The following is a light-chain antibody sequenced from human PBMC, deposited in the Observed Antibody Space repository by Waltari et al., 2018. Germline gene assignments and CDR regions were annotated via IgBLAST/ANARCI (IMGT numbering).Light chain of an antibody. V-gene: IGLV2-8*01. J-gene: IGLJ3*02. CDR1: SSDVGGDTS. CDR2: EVT. CDR3: RSYEDSDNLV. Sequence: QSALTQPPSASGSPGQSVTISCTGTSSDVGGDTSASWYQQPPGKAPKLMIYEVTQRPSGVPDLFSGSKSGNPASLIVSGLQAEDEADYHCRSYEDSDNLVFGGGTKLTVL.